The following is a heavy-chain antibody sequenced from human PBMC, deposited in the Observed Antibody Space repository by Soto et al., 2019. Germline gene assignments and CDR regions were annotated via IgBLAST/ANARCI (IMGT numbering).Heavy chain of an antibody. J-gene: IGHJ4*02. D-gene: IGHD5-12*01. CDR3: AKPLARIDGYNLFSY. CDR2: ISGSGGST. V-gene: IGHV3-23*01. Sequence: EVQLLESGGGLVQPGGSLRLSCAASGFTFSSYAMSWVRQAPGKGLEWVSAISGSGGSTYYADSVKGRFTISRDNSKNTLNLQMNRLRAEDTAVYYCAKPLARIDGYNLFSYWGQGTMGTVSS. CDR1: GFTFSSYA.